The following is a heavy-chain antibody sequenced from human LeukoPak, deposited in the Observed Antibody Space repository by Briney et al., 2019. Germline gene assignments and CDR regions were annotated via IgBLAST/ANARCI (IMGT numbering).Heavy chain of an antibody. Sequence: SVNVSFKSSGGSFSTYAVNWVRQAPGQGLEWMGRLIPVLGMSHYAPGFQGRVTLTADRSTNTAYMELDRLTSDDTAVYFCARDRGGGFDLAFFDHWGQGTLVTVSS. D-gene: IGHD5-12*01. CDR2: LIPVLGMS. CDR1: GGSFSTYA. V-gene: IGHV1-69*04. J-gene: IGHJ4*02. CDR3: ARDRGGGFDLAFFDH.